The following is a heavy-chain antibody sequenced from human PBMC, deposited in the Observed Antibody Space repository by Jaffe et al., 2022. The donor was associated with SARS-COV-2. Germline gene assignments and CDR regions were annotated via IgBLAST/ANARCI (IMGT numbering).Heavy chain of an antibody. D-gene: IGHD5-18*01. Sequence: QVQLVESGGGVVQPGRSLRLSCAASGFTFSSYAMHWVRQAPGKGLEWVAVISYDGSNKYYADSVKGRFTISRDNSKNTLYLQMNSLRAEDTAVYYCARDRSWIQLPGDAFDIWGQGTMVTVSS. J-gene: IGHJ3*02. CDR1: GFTFSSYA. CDR2: ISYDGSNK. V-gene: IGHV3-30-3*01. CDR3: ARDRSWIQLPGDAFDI.